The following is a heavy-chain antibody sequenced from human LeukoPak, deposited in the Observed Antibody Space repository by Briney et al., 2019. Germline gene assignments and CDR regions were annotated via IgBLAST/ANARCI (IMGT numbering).Heavy chain of an antibody. CDR2: INHSGSP. D-gene: IGHD3-16*01. Sequence: SETLSLTCTVSGGSISSSSYYWSWIRQPPGKGLAWIGEINHSGSPNYNPSLRSRVTISVDTSKNLFSLKLSSVTAADTAVYYCARETSQKGAHYMDVWGKGTTVTISS. CDR1: GGSISSSSYY. V-gene: IGHV4-39*07. CDR3: ARETSQKGAHYMDV. J-gene: IGHJ6*03.